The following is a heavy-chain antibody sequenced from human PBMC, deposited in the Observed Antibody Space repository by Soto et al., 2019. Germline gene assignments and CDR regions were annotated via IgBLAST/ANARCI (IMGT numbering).Heavy chain of an antibody. V-gene: IGHV3-23*01. CDR1: GFTFSPYA. Sequence: GGYLRLSCAASGFTFSPYAMTWVRQAPGKGLERVSAITGGGEITFYADSVKGRFTISRDNSKNTLFLQMSDLRAEDTAVYYCAKSRHSYSSFFDFWGQGTQVIVSS. D-gene: IGHD4-4*01. CDR2: ITGGGEIT. J-gene: IGHJ4*02. CDR3: AKSRHSYSSFFDF.